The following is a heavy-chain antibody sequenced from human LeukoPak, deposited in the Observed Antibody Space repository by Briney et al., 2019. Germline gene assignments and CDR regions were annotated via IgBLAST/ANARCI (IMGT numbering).Heavy chain of an antibody. D-gene: IGHD3-22*01. CDR2: IFYTGST. CDR3: ARHASYYYDSSGYYYLDY. Sequence: PSETLSLTCTVSGGSISSYYWSWVRQPPGKGLEWIGYIFYTGSTKYGPSLNSRVTISLDTSKNQFSLKLSSVTAADTAVYYCARHASYYYDSSGYYYLDYWGQGTLVTVSS. V-gene: IGHV4-59*08. CDR1: GGSISSYY. J-gene: IGHJ4*02.